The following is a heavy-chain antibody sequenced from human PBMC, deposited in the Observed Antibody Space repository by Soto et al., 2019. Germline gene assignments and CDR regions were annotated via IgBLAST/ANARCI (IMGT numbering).Heavy chain of an antibody. D-gene: IGHD3-22*01. CDR1: GDSISSGGYS. CDR2: IYHSGGT. CDR3: ARDSRSGYYLEY. V-gene: IGHV4-30-2*01. J-gene: IGHJ4*02. Sequence: QLQLQESGSGLVKPSQTLSLTRAVSGDSISSGGYSWNWIWQPPGKGLEWIGYIYHSGGTDYNPSLKSRVTITVDSSNNQFSLKLSSVTAADTAVYYCARDSRSGYYLEYWGQGTLVTVSS.